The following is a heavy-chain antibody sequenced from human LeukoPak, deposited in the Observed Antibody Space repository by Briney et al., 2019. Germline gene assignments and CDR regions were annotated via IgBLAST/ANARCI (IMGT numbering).Heavy chain of an antibody. CDR2: IYHSGST. Sequence: SETLSLTCAVSGGSISSGGYSWSWILQPPGKGLEWIGYIYHSGSTYYNPSLKSRVTISVDRSKNQFSLKLSSVTAADTAVYYCARVAGDYWADYWDQGTLVTVSS. CDR1: GGSISSGGYS. J-gene: IGHJ4*02. V-gene: IGHV4-30-2*01. D-gene: IGHD4-17*01. CDR3: ARVAGDYWADY.